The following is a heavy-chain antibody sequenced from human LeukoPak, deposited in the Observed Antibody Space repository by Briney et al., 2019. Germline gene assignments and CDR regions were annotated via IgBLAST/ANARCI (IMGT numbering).Heavy chain of an antibody. J-gene: IGHJ2*01. D-gene: IGHD1/OR15-1a*01. CDR3: ARNGGNNCYFDL. V-gene: IGHV3-72*01. CDR2: SGHKDNSYTT. CDR1: GFTFSDHY. Sequence: GGSLRLSCAASGFTFSDHYMDWVRQAAGKGLEWVGRSGHKDNSYTTEYAASVKGRFTISRDDSKNSLYLQMNSLKTEDTAVYYCARNGGNNCYFDLWGRGTLVTVSS.